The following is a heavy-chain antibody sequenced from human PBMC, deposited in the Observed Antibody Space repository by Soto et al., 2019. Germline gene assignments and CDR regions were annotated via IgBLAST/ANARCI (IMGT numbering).Heavy chain of an antibody. CDR2: IIPIFDSP. CDR3: ARGTYCRGIGCYGGYYSYYDMDV. V-gene: IGHV1-69*06. Sequence: QVQLVQSGAEVKKPGSSVKVSCKASGGTFNNFAINWVRLAPGQGLEWMGGIIPIFDSPNNAQKLKDRVTITADKSTTTAYMELSSLTSDDTAIYYCARGTYCRGIGCYGGYYSYYDMDVWGQGTTVSVSS. D-gene: IGHD2-15*01. CDR1: GGTFNNFA. J-gene: IGHJ6*02.